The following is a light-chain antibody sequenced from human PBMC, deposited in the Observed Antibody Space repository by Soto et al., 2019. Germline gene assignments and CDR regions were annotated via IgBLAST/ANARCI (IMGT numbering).Light chain of an antibody. CDR2: GAS. Sequence: EIVLTQSPGTLSLSPGERATLSCRTSQSVSSSHLVWYQQKPGQPPRLLIYGASSRATDISDRFSGSGSGTDFTLTISRLEPEDFAVYYCQQCCISPPTFSQGTKVEIK. V-gene: IGKV3-20*01. CDR1: QSVSSSH. J-gene: IGKJ1*01. CDR3: QQCCISPPT.